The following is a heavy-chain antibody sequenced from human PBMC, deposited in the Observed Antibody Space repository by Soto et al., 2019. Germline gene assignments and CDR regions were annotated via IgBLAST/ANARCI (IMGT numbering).Heavy chain of an antibody. Sequence: SETLPLTCAVYGVSFSGYYWSWIRQPQGKGLEWIGEINHSGSTNYNPSLKSRVTISVDTSKNQFSLKLSSVTAADTAVYYCARGRPVGYCSSTSCLNWFDPWGQGTLVTVSS. J-gene: IGHJ5*02. CDR2: INHSGST. D-gene: IGHD2-2*03. CDR1: GVSFSGYY. CDR3: ARGRPVGYCSSTSCLNWFDP. V-gene: IGHV4-34*01.